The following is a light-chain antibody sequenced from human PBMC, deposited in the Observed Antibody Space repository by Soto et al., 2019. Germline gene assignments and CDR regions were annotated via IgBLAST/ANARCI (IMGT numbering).Light chain of an antibody. CDR1: QNINTY. J-gene: IGKJ2*01. Sequence: IQVTQSPSSLSASVGDRVTITCRASQNINTYLNWYRQKSGKAPELLIFLASTLQTGVPSRFSGSGSGTNFSLTISGLQPDDFATYYCQQSYSTPPYTFGQGTRLEIK. CDR2: LAS. V-gene: IGKV1-39*01. CDR3: QQSYSTPPYT.